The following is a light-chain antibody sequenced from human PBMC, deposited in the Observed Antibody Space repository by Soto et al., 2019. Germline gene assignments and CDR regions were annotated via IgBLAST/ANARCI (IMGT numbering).Light chain of an antibody. J-gene: IGLJ2*01. CDR2: DVN. V-gene: IGLV2-14*01. CDR1: SSDVGAYNY. CDR3: TSWTTSTTMK. Sequence: QSALTQPASVSGSPGQWITISCSGTSSDVGAYNYVSWYQQHPGKAPKLMIYDVNIRPSGVSNRFSGSTSGNTASLTISGLQAEDAADYYCTSWTTSTTMKFGGGTKLTVL.